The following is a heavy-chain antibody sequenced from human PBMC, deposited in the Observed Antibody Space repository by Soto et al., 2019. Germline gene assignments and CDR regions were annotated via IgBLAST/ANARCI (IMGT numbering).Heavy chain of an antibody. CDR2: IYYSGST. J-gene: IGHJ4*01. CDR3: ARTRMIASWIDY. D-gene: IGHD3-16*01. V-gene: IGHV4-61*01. CDR1: GGSVSSGSYY. Sequence: SETLSLTCTVSGGSVSSGSYYWSWIRQPPGKGLEWIGYIYYSGSTNYNPSLKSRVTISVDTSKNQFSLKLSSVTAADTAVYYCARTRMIASWIDYWGHGTLVTVSS.